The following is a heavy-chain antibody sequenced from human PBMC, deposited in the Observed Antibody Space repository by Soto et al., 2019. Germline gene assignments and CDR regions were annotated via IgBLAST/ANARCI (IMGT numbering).Heavy chain of an antibody. J-gene: IGHJ6*02. CDR2: ISYDGSNK. CDR1: GFTFSSYG. CDR3: AKDRALTGYHRYGMDV. V-gene: IGHV3-30*18. Sequence: GSLRLSCAASGFTFSSYGMHWVRQAPGKGLEWVAVISYDGSNKYYADSVKGRFTISRDNSKNTLYLQMNSLRAEDTAVYYCAKDRALTGYHRYGMDVWGQGTTVTVPS. D-gene: IGHD3-9*01.